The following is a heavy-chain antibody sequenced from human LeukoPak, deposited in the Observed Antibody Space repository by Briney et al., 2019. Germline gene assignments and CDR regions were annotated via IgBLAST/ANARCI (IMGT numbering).Heavy chain of an antibody. CDR2: INPNSGGT. Sequence: ASVKVSCKASGYTFTGYYMHWVRQAPGQGLEWMGWINPNSGGTNYAQKFQGRVTMTRDTSISTAYMELSRLRSDDTAVYYCAKDYGSGSYGRRGMDVWGQGTTVTVSS. J-gene: IGHJ6*02. CDR3: AKDYGSGSYGRRGMDV. V-gene: IGHV1-2*02. CDR1: GYTFTGYY. D-gene: IGHD3-10*01.